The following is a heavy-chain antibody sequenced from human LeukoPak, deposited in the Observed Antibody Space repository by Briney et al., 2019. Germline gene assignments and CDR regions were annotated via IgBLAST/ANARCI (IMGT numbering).Heavy chain of an antibody. CDR1: GYSFTSYW. CDR3: ARHIYYYDSSGSLYYYGMDV. Sequence: GESLQISCKGSGYSFTSYWIGWVRQMPGKGLEWMGIIYPGDSDTRYSPSFQGQVTISADKSISTAYLQWSSLKASDTAMYYCARHIYYYDSSGSLYYYGMDVWGQGTTVTVSS. J-gene: IGHJ6*02. D-gene: IGHD3-22*01. V-gene: IGHV5-51*01. CDR2: IYPGDSDT.